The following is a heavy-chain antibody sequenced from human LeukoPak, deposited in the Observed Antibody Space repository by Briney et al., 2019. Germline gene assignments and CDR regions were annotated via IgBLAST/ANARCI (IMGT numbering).Heavy chain of an antibody. J-gene: IGHJ4*02. CDR2: IDPTDSYT. CDR1: GYIFSNYW. CDR3: ARAFGNSEDY. Sequence: GESLKISCKGSGYIFSNYWITWVRQMPGKGLEWMGRIDPTDSYTNYSSSFQGHVTISADKSISTAYLQWSSLKASDTAIYYCARAFGNSEDYWGQGTLVTVSP. D-gene: IGHD4-23*01. V-gene: IGHV5-10-1*01.